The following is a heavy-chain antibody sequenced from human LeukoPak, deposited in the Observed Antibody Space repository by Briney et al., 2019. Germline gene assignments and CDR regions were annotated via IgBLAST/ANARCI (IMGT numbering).Heavy chain of an antibody. CDR1: GFTFDDYA. V-gene: IGHV3-30-3*01. Sequence: PGGSLRLSCAAPGFTFDDYAMHWVRQAPGKGLEWVAVISYDGSNKYYADSVKGRFTISRDNSKNTLYLQMNSLRAEDTAVYYCARSDGYNDAFDIWGQGTMVTVSS. J-gene: IGHJ3*02. CDR3: ARSDGYNDAFDI. D-gene: IGHD5-24*01. CDR2: ISYDGSNK.